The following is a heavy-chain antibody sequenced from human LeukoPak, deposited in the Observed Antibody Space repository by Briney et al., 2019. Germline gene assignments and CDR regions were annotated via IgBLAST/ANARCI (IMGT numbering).Heavy chain of an antibody. J-gene: IGHJ4*02. Sequence: ASVKVSCKASGYTFTSYYMHWVRQAPGQGLEWMGIINPSGGSTSYAQKFQGRVTMTRDTSTSTVYMELSSLRSEDTAVYYCARDSSSTIFGVVIIPPDYWGQGTLVTVSS. V-gene: IGHV1-46*01. CDR3: ARDSSSTIFGVVIIPPDY. CDR1: GYTFTSYY. D-gene: IGHD3-3*01. CDR2: INPSGGST.